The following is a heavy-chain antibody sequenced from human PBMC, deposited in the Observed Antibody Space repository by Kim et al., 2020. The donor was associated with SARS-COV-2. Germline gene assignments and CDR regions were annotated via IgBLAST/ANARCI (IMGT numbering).Heavy chain of an antibody. CDR3: AKDLYLAARFLEWTQGGYYYYGMDV. CDR1: GFTFSSYG. Sequence: GGSLRLSCAASGFTFSSYGMHWVRQAPGKGLEWVAVISYDGSNKYYADSVKGRFTISRDNSKNTLYLQMNSLRAEDTAVYYCAKDLYLAARFLEWTQGGYYYYGMDVWGQGTTVTVSS. CDR2: ISYDGSNK. D-gene: IGHD3-3*01. V-gene: IGHV3-30*18. J-gene: IGHJ6*02.